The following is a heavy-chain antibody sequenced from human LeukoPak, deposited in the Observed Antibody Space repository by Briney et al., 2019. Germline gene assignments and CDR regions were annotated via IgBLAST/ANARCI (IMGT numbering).Heavy chain of an antibody. CDR1: GFTLGNFW. Sequence: GGSLRLSCAASGFTLGNFWMSWVRQAAGKGLEWVANIKQDGSEKYYVDSVKGRFTISRDNAKNSLYLQMSSLRAEDTAVYFCARDAQVGVRGDQFDHWGEGTLVTVSS. V-gene: IGHV3-7*01. CDR2: IKQDGSEK. D-gene: IGHD3-10*01. CDR3: ARDAQVGVRGDQFDH. J-gene: IGHJ4*02.